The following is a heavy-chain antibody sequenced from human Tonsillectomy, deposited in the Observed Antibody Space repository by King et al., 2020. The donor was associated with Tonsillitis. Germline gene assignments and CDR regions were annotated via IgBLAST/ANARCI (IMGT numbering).Heavy chain of an antibody. J-gene: IGHJ3*02. CDR3: AVYGSGSYYNGRDAFDI. Sequence: VQLVESGGGVVQPGGSLRLSCAASGFTFSSYGMHWVRQAPGKGLEWVAFIRYDGSNKYYADSVKGRFTISRENSKNTLYLQMNSLRAEDTAVYYCAVYGSGSYYNGRDAFDIWGQGTMVTVSS. D-gene: IGHD3-10*01. V-gene: IGHV3-30*02. CDR1: GFTFSSYG. CDR2: IRYDGSNK.